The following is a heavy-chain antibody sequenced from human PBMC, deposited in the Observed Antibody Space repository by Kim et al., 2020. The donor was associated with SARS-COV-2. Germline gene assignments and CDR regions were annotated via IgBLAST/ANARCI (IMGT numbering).Heavy chain of an antibody. CDR1: AFNFRVYG. V-gene: IGHV3-33*01. J-gene: IGHJ3*02. Sequence: GGSLRLSCVASAFNFRVYGMHWVRQAPGKGLEWLAVIWNDGTTKSYADSVKGRFTISRDNSKNTLYLQMDSLRGEDTAVYYCATDSGRAPFDIWGRGTLVTVSS. CDR3: ATDSGRAPFDI. CDR2: IWNDGTTK.